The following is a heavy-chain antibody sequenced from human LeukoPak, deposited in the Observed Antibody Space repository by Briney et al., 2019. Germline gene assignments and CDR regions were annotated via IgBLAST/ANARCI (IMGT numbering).Heavy chain of an antibody. J-gene: IGHJ4*02. D-gene: IGHD3-16*02. CDR2: MNPNSGNT. V-gene: IGHV1-8*01. Sequence: ASVKVSCNASGYTFTSYDINWVRQATGQGLEWMGWMNPNSGNTGYAQKFQGRVTMTRNTSISTAYMELSSLRSEDTAVYYCARGLYDYVWGSYRSMTLESGFDYWGQGTLVTVSS. CDR3: ARGLYDYVWGSYRSMTLESGFDY. CDR1: GYTFTSYD.